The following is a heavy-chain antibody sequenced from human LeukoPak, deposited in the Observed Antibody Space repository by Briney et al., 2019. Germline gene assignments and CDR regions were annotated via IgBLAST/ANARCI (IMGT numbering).Heavy chain of an antibody. D-gene: IGHD6-13*01. CDR3: ASFLVTAAGNWFDP. CDR2: IIPIFGTA. Sequence: GASVKVSCKASGGTFSSYAISWVRQAPGQGLEWMGGIIPIFGTANYAQKFQGRVTITTDESTSTAYMELSSLRSEDTAVYYYASFLVTAAGNWFDPWGQGTLVTVSS. V-gene: IGHV1-69*05. CDR1: GGTFSSYA. J-gene: IGHJ5*02.